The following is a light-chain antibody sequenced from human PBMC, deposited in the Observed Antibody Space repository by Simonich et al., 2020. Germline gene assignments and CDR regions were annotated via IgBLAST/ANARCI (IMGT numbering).Light chain of an antibody. CDR1: SSDVGGYNY. Sequence: QSALTQPASVSGSPGQSITISCTGTSSDVGGYNYVSWYQQHPGKAPKLMIYDVSKRPSGCSNRCAGSKSGNTASLTISGLQAEDEADYYCSSYTSSSTLFGGGTKLTVL. V-gene: IGLV2-14*01. CDR3: SSYTSSSTL. CDR2: DVS. J-gene: IGLJ3*02.